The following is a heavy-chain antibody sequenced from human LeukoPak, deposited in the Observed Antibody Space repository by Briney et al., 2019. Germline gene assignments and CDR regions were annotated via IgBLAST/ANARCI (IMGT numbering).Heavy chain of an antibody. V-gene: IGHV4-4*07. Sequence: PSETLSLTCTVSGGSISSYYWSWIRQPAGKGLKWIGRIYTSGSTNYNPSLKSRVTMSVDTSKNQFSLKLSSVTAADTAVYYCARDRPPICSGGSCPPGNWFDPWGQGTLVTVSS. D-gene: IGHD2-15*01. J-gene: IGHJ5*02. CDR3: ARDRPPICSGGSCPPGNWFDP. CDR1: GGSISSYY. CDR2: IYTSGST.